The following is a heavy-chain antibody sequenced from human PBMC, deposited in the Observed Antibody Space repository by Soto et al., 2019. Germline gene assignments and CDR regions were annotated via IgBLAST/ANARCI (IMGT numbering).Heavy chain of an antibody. Sequence: GGSLRLSCAASRFTFSSYAMSWVRQAPGKGLEWVSAISGSGGSTYYADSVKGRFTISRDNSKNTLYLQMNSLRAEDTAVYYCAKDGYCSSTSCSSFDYWGQGTLVTVSS. CDR3: AKDGYCSSTSCSSFDY. J-gene: IGHJ4*02. CDR2: ISGSGGST. CDR1: RFTFSSYA. V-gene: IGHV3-23*01. D-gene: IGHD2-2*01.